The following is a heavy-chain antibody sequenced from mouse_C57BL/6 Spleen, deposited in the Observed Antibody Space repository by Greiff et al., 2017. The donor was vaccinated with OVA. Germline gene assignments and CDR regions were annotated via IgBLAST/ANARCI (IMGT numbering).Heavy chain of an antibody. CDR3: ERSGRPNWYFDV. CDR2: IYPGDGDT. J-gene: IGHJ1*03. D-gene: IGHD1-2*01. CDR1: GYAFSSSW. V-gene: IGHV1-82*01. Sequence: QVQLQQSGPELVKPGASVKISCKASGYAFSSSWMNWVKQRPGKGLEWIGRIYPGDGDTNYNGKFKGKATLTADKSSSTAYMQLSNLTSEDSAVYCCERSGRPNWYFDVGGTGTTVTVSS.